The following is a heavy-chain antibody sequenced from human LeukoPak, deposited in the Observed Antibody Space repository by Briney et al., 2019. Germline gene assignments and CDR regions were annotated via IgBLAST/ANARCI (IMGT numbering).Heavy chain of an antibody. CDR2: IKQDGSEK. CDR3: ARGRGRIAAAGTGYYMDV. D-gene: IGHD6-13*01. Sequence: GGSLRLSCAASGFTFSSNGMHWVRQASGKGLEWVANIKQDGSEKYYVDSVKGRFTISRDNAKNSLYLQMNSLRAEDTAVYYCARGRGRIAAAGTGYYMDVWGKGTTVTVSS. J-gene: IGHJ6*03. V-gene: IGHV3-7*01. CDR1: GFTFSSNG.